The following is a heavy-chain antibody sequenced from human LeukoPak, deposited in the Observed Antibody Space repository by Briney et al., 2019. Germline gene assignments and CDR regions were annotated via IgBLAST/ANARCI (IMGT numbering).Heavy chain of an antibody. CDR3: ARDLGVAEAGTVGYFDY. J-gene: IGHJ4*02. Sequence: RGSLRLSCAASGFTFSSYWMSWVRQAPGKGLEWVANINQDGSDKYYVDSVKGRFTISRDNAKNSLYLQMNSLRAEDTAVYYCARDLGVAEAGTVGYFDYWGQGNLVTVSS. D-gene: IGHD6-13*01. CDR1: GFTFSSYW. CDR2: INQDGSDK. V-gene: IGHV3-7*03.